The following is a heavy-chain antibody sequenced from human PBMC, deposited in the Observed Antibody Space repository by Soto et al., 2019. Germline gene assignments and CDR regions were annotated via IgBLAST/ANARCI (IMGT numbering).Heavy chain of an antibody. CDR1: GLDVSSDY. CDR2: IYRGGFR. CDR3: ARGVGPDTNYGLRPFDY. J-gene: IGHJ4*02. D-gene: IGHD4-4*01. Sequence: SLRLSCAASGLDVSSDYMSWVRQAPGKGLEWVSVIYRGGFRYYADSVKGRFTISRENSRNTVYLQMDSLKTEDTAVYYCARGVGPDTNYGLRPFDYWGQGTLVTVSS. V-gene: IGHV3-53*01.